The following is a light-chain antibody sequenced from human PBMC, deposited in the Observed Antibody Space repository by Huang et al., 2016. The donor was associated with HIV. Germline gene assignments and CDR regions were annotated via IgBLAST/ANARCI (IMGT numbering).Light chain of an antibody. J-gene: IGKJ1*01. CDR1: QGIRTW. CDR3: QQANSFPWT. CDR2: AAS. Sequence: DIQMTQSPLSVSASVGDRVTITCRASQGIRTWLAWYQQKPGKTPKLLIYAASSLVCGVPSRFSGNGSGTNFTLTINNLQSEDFAIYYCQQANSFPWTFGQGTKVESK. V-gene: IGKV1-12*01.